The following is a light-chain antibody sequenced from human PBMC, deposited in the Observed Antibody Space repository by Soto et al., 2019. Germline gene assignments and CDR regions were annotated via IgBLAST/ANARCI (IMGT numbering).Light chain of an antibody. Sequence: QSALTQPASVSGSPGQSMTISCSGTRCDVGGYNYVSWYQQHPGKAHKVMIPYVTNRPSVVSKRFSGSKSGNTASLTISELQAEDEADYYCSSYTSSSTPYVFGTETKLTVL. CDR2: YVT. J-gene: IGLJ1*01. V-gene: IGLV2-14*01. CDR1: RCDVGGYNY. CDR3: SSYTSSSTPYV.